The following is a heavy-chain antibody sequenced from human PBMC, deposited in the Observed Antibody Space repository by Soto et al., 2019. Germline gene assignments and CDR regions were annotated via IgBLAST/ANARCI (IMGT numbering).Heavy chain of an antibody. CDR2: IYPGDSDT. J-gene: IGHJ4*02. D-gene: IGHD1-26*01. Sequence: LKISCKASGYRFSTYWIGWVRQRPGKGPEWMAIIYPGDSDTRENPSFQGQVTISADKSSNTVHLQWRSLKASDTAIYYCARLGGIVDTGTWIQWGQGTPVTVS. CDR3: ARLGGIVDTGTWIQ. V-gene: IGHV5-51*01. CDR1: GYRFSTYW.